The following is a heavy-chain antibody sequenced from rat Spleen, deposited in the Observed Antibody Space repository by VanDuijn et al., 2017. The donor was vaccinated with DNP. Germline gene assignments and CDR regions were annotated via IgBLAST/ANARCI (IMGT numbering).Heavy chain of an antibody. J-gene: IGHJ4*01. CDR2: ITYDGSRT. D-gene: IGHD1-11*01. CDR3: TTFEGRNA. V-gene: IGHV5S10*01. CDR1: GFSFRNYD. Sequence: EVQLVETGGDLVQPGRSLKLSCAASGFSFRNYDMAWVRQAPKKGLEWVATITYDGSRTYYRDSVKGRFTISRDNAKSTLYLQMDSLRSEDTATYYCTTFEGRNAWGQGTSVTVSS.